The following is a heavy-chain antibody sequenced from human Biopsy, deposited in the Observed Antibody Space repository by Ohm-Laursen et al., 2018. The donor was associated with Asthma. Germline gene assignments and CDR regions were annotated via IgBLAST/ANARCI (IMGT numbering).Heavy chain of an antibody. CDR3: ARKAGSCISRTCYSLDF. D-gene: IGHD2-2*01. V-gene: IGHV1-69*01. J-gene: IGHJ4*02. Sequence: GSSVKVSCKSLGGTFNTYVIGWVRQAPGQGLEWMGGINSVFGTTTYPQKFQDRVTITADGSTSTVYMELSSLRSEDTAVYYCARKAGSCISRTCYSLDFWGQGTLVTVSS. CDR1: GGTFNTYV. CDR2: INSVFGTT.